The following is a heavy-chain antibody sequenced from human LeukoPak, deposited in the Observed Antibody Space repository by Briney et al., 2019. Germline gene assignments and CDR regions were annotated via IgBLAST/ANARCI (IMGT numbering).Heavy chain of an antibody. V-gene: IGHV3-15*01. CDR3: STVVVDSSRNYFYYYYMDV. J-gene: IGHJ6*03. D-gene: IGHD2-15*01. CDR2: IKSKTDGGTT. Sequence: PGGSLGLSCAASGFTFSSYSMNWVRQAPGKGLEWVGRIKSKTDGGTTDYAAPVKGRFTISRDDSKNTLYLQMNSLKTEDTAVYYCSTVVVDSSRNYFYYYYMDVWGKGTTVTISS. CDR1: GFTFSSYS.